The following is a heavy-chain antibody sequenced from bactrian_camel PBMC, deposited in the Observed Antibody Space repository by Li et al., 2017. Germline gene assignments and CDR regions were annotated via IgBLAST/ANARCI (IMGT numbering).Heavy chain of an antibody. D-gene: IGHD5*01. V-gene: IGHV3S67*01. Sequence: VQLVESGGGSVQAGGSLRLSCAASGYITSNYCKGWFRQAPGKKREGVAFITESGDTSYADAVKGRFTISKDNDKNILYLQMDNLKPEDSATYRCAASWDVTAVAALSNIASPEFGYWGEGTQVTVS. CDR3: AASWDVTAVAALSNIASPEFGY. CDR1: GYITSNYC. CDR2: ITESGDT. J-gene: IGHJ4*01.